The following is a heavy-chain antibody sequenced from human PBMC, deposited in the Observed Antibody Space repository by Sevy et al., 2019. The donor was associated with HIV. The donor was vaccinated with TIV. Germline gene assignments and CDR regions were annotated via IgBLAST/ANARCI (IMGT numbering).Heavy chain of an antibody. J-gene: IGHJ6*02. V-gene: IGHV3-30*02. D-gene: IGHD3-9*01. Sequence: GGSLRLSCAASGFTFSDYAIHWVRQAPGKGLEWVAFIWYDGSNKYYTDFVKGRFAISRDNSKNTLYLQMNSLRVEDTAWYYFAKLVVPAASNDDILTGYPDLRVNYGMDVWGQGTTVTVSS. CDR2: IWYDGSNK. CDR3: AKLVVPAASNDDILTGYPDLRVNYGMDV. CDR1: GFTFSDYA.